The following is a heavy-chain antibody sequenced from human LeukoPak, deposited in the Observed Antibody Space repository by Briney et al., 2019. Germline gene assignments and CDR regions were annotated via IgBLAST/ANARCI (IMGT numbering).Heavy chain of an antibody. CDR1: GYTFTGYY. Sequence: GPSVNVSCKPSGYTFTGYYIHWVRQAPGQGLDRMGWINPNSGGTNYARRFQGRVTMTRDTSISTAYMELSSLRSDDTAVYYCARVADGYNYGAFDIWGQGTVVTVSS. CDR2: INPNSGGT. V-gene: IGHV1-2*02. CDR3: ARVADGYNYGAFDI. D-gene: IGHD5-24*01. J-gene: IGHJ3*02.